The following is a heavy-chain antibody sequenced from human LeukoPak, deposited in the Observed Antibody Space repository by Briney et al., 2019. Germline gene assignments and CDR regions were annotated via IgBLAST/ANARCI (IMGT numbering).Heavy chain of an antibody. CDR1: GITFSDYY. V-gene: IGHV3-11*01. J-gene: IGHJ4*02. Sequence: PGGSLRLSCAGSGITFSDYYMNWIRQAPGKGLEWVSSISSSGRSIFYADSVKGRSTISRDNAKNSIFLQMNSLRADATALYYWRSRPGCAYAFDLWGQGTLVTVSS. CDR2: ISSSGRSI. D-gene: IGHD3-16*01. CDR3: RSRPGCAYAFDL.